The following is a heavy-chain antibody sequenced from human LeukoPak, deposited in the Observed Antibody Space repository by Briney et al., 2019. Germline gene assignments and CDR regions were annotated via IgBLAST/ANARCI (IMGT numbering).Heavy chain of an antibody. Sequence: GASVTVSCKASGGTFSSYAISWVRQAPGQGLEWMGRIIPILGIANYAQKFQGRVTITADKSTSTAYMELSSLRSEDTAVYYCARGSSSWYLYWGQGTLVTVSS. CDR3: ARGSSSWYLY. CDR1: GGTFSSYA. J-gene: IGHJ4*02. V-gene: IGHV1-69*04. CDR2: IIPILGIA. D-gene: IGHD6-13*01.